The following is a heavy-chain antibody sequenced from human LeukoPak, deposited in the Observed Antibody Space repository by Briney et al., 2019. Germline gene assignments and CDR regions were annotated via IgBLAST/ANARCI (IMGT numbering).Heavy chain of an antibody. CDR3: ARGRGYGSDDAFDI. Sequence: SEPLSLPCTVSGGPISRGGYHWSWIRQHPGKVLDWIGYIYYCGSPYYNPSLKSRVTISVDTSKNQFSPKLSSVTAADTAVYYGARGRGYGSDDAFDIWGQGTMVTVSS. D-gene: IGHD3-10*01. J-gene: IGHJ3*02. CDR2: IYYCGSP. CDR1: GGPISRGGYH. V-gene: IGHV4-31*03.